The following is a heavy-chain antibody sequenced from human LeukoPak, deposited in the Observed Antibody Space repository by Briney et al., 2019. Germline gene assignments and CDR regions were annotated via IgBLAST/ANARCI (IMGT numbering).Heavy chain of an antibody. CDR2: IDYSGRT. Sequence: PSETLSLTCTVSGGSISSYYWSWIRQSPGKGLEWIGYIDYSGRTNYNPSLKSRVTISVDTSKNQFSLKLSSVTAADTAVYYCAVNGGSYVFDYWGQGTLVTVSS. CDR3: AVNGGSYVFDY. CDR1: GGSISSYY. D-gene: IGHD1-26*01. V-gene: IGHV4-59*01. J-gene: IGHJ4*02.